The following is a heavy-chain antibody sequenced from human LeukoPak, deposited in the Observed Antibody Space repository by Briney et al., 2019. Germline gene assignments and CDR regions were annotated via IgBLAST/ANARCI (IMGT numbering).Heavy chain of an antibody. D-gene: IGHD1-1*01. Sequence: PGGSLRLSCAASGFTFSSYWMSWVRQAPGKGLEWVATIKQDGSERYYVDSVKGRFTISRDNAQNSLSLQMNSLRAEDTALYYCAKGLETESRLDSWGQGTLVTVSS. V-gene: IGHV3-7*03. CDR1: GFTFSSYW. CDR2: IKQDGSER. CDR3: AKGLETESRLDS. J-gene: IGHJ4*02.